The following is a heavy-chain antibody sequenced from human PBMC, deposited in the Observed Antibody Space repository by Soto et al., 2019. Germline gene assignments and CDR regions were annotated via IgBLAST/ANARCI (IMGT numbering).Heavy chain of an antibody. CDR3: AHFFNWNSFGYFDY. CDR1: GFSLSTSGVG. Sequence: SGPTLVNPTQTLTLTCTFSGFSLSTSGVGVGWIRQPPGKALEWLALIYWNDDKRYSPSLKSRLTITKDTSKNQVVLTMTNMDPVDTATYYCAHFFNWNSFGYFDYWGQGTLVTVSS. V-gene: IGHV2-5*01. D-gene: IGHD1-7*01. CDR2: IYWNDDK. J-gene: IGHJ4*02.